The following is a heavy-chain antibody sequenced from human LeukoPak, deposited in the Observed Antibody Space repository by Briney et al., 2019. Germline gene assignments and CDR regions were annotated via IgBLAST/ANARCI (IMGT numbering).Heavy chain of an antibody. V-gene: IGHV3-21*01. Sequence: GGSLRLSCAASGFTFSSYSMNWVRQAPGKGLEWVSSISSSSYIYYADSVKGRFTISRDNAKNSLYLQMNSLRAEDTAVYYCARVHGGDAFDIWGQGTMVTVSS. J-gene: IGHJ3*02. D-gene: IGHD3-16*01. CDR1: GFTFSSYS. CDR3: ARVHGGDAFDI. CDR2: ISSSSYI.